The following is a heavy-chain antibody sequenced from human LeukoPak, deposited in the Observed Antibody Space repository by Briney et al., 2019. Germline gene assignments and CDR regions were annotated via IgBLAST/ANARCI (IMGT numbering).Heavy chain of an antibody. J-gene: IGHJ4*02. CDR1: GFTFDDYG. Sequence: PGGSLRLSCAASGFTFDDYGMSWVRQAPGKGLEWVSGINWNGGSTGYADSVKGRFTISRDNAKNSLYLQMNSLRAEDTALYYCAKELHYGSGSYPNFDYWGQGTLVTVSS. D-gene: IGHD3-10*01. V-gene: IGHV3-20*04. CDR2: INWNGGST. CDR3: AKELHYGSGSYPNFDY.